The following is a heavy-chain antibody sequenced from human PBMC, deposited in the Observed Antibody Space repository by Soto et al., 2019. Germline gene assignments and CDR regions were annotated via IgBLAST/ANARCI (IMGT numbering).Heavy chain of an antibody. CDR3: AAARPPGHGFPPYYLNY. J-gene: IGHJ4*02. D-gene: IGHD5-12*01. CDR1: GFTFDSYA. CDR2: ISAGGGST. Sequence: DVQLLESGGGLVQPGGSLRLSCAAAGFTFDSYAMTWVRQAPGKGLEWVSTISAGGGSTYYADSVKGRLTISRDNSTTTVYLHLSSLRAEDTAVYFCAAARPPGHGFPPYYLNYWGLGTLVTVSS. V-gene: IGHV3-23*01.